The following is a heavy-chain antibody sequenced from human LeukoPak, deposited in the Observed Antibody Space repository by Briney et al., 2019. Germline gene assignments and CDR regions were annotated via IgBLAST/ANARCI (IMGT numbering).Heavy chain of an antibody. V-gene: IGHV4-59*01. D-gene: IGHD3-10*01. Sequence: SETLSLTCTVSGGSISSCYWSWIRQPPGKGLEWIGYIYYSGSTNYNPSLKSRVTISVDTSKNQFSLKLSSVTAADTAVYYCARALITMVRGIAFDIWGRGTMVTVSS. J-gene: IGHJ3*02. CDR2: IYYSGST. CDR1: GGSISSCY. CDR3: ARALITMVRGIAFDI.